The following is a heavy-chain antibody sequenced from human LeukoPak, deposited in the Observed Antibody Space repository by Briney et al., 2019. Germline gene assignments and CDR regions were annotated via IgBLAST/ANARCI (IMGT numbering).Heavy chain of an antibody. D-gene: IGHD5-12*01. CDR2: ISAYNGNT. CDR1: GYTFTSYG. J-gene: IGHJ2*01. V-gene: IGHV1-18*01. CDR3: ARDGRLRRYTPHWYFDL. Sequence: ASVKVSCKASGYTFTSYGISWVRQAPGQGLEWMGWISAYNGNTNYAQKLQGRVTMTTDTSTSTAYMELRSLRSDDTAVYYCARDGRLRRYTPHWYFDLWGRGTLVTVSS.